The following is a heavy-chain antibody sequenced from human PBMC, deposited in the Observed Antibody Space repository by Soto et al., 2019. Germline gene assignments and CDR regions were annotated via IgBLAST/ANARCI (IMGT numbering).Heavy chain of an antibody. Sequence: QVQLVESGGGVVQPGRSLRLSCAASGFTFSSDGMHWVRQAPGKGLEWVAVISYDGSAKSYADSVKGRFTISRDNSKNTLYLQMNSLGDEDTAVYYCATDRSSSWTLDYWGQGTLVTVSS. CDR2: ISYDGSAK. V-gene: IGHV3-30*03. CDR1: GFTFSSDG. D-gene: IGHD6-13*01. CDR3: ATDRSSSWTLDY. J-gene: IGHJ4*02.